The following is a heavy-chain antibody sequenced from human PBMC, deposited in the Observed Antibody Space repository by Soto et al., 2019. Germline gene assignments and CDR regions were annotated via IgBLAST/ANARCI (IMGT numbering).Heavy chain of an antibody. J-gene: IGHJ4*02. CDR1: GFTFSDYA. D-gene: IGHD6-13*01. CDR2: ISSSGTYI. Sequence: EVQLVESGGGLVKPGGSLRLSCAASGFTFSDYAMNWVLQSPGKGLAWVSSISSSGTYISYADSLKGRFTISRDNANNSVDLQMNSLRADDTAVYYCARVRRYYSSSQAAYYLDYWGQGVLVTVSS. CDR3: ARVRRYYSSSQAAYYLDY. V-gene: IGHV3-21*01.